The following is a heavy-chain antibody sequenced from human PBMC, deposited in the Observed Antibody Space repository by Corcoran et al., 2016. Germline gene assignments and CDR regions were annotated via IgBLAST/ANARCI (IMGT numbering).Heavy chain of an antibody. V-gene: IGHV6-1*01. J-gene: IGHJ5*02. CDR1: GDSVSSSSAA. Sequence: QVHLQLSGPGLVKPWQTPSLTCVISGDSVSSSSAAWNWIRQCPSRGLEWLGRTYYRSKWFSDYAVSVESRLTINADTSKNQFSLHLNSVTPEDTAVYYCARAPPVVGANWFDPWGQGTPVTVSS. D-gene: IGHD6-19*01. CDR2: TYYRSKWFS. CDR3: ARAPPVVGANWFDP.